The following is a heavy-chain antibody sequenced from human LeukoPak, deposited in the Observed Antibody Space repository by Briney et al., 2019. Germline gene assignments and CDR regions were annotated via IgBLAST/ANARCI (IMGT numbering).Heavy chain of an antibody. CDR2: IRYDGSNK. Sequence: PGGSLRLSCAASGFTFSNAWMSWVRQAPGKGLEWVAFIRYDGSNKYYADSVKGRFTISRDNSKNTLYLQMNSLRAEDTAVYYCARDQGGYCSGGSCYGGFFDYWGQGTLVTVSS. D-gene: IGHD2-15*01. CDR1: GFTFSNAW. V-gene: IGHV3-30*02. J-gene: IGHJ4*02. CDR3: ARDQGGYCSGGSCYGGFFDY.